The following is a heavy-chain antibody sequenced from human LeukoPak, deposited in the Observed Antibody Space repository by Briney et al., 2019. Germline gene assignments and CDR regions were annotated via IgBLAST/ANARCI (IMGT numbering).Heavy chain of an antibody. CDR3: AKTTRAYSNYDSPFDY. D-gene: IGHD5-12*01. J-gene: IGHJ4*02. CDR1: GFPFSSYA. CDR2: ISRGGGTT. Sequence: GGSLRLSCAASGFPFSSYAMSWVRQAPGKGLEWVSAISRGGGTTYYADSVKGRFTISRDNSKNTLYLQMTSLRAEDTAVYYCAKTTRAYSNYDSPFDYWGQGTLVTVA. V-gene: IGHV3-23*01.